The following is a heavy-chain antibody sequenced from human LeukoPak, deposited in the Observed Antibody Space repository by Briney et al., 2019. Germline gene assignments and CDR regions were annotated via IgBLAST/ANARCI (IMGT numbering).Heavy chain of an antibody. CDR1: GYTFASYA. D-gene: IGHD2-8*02. CDR2: INPDNNNT. Sequence: ASVKVSCKASGYTFASYAMHWVRQAPGQRLEWMGWINPDNNNTKYSQRFQGRVSITSDTSASTAYMELSSLTSQDTAVYYCTTELVNWGQGTLVTVSP. CDR3: TTELVN. V-gene: IGHV1-3*01. J-gene: IGHJ4*02.